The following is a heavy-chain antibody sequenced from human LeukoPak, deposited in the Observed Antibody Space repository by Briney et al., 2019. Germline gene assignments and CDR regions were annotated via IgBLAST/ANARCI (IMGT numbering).Heavy chain of an antibody. CDR2: IYYSGST. D-gene: IGHD6-13*01. Sequence: SETLSLPCTVSGGSISSSSYYWGWIRQPPGKGLEWIGSIYYSGSTYYNPSLKSRVTISVDTSKNQFSLKLSSVTAADTAVYYCARHSKGGFLAAHFDYWGQGTLVTVSS. V-gene: IGHV4-39*01. CDR1: GGSISSSSYY. CDR3: ARHSKGGFLAAHFDY. J-gene: IGHJ4*02.